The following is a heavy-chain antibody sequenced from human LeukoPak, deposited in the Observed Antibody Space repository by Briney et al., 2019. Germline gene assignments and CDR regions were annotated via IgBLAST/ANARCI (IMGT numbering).Heavy chain of an antibody. CDR3: ARGLMMAVAGRGEFHY. CDR1: GGSFSGYY. J-gene: IGHJ4*02. V-gene: IGHV4-34*01. D-gene: IGHD6-13*01. CDR2: INHSGST. Sequence: PSETLSLTCAVYGGSFSGYYWSWIRQPPGKGLEWIGEINHSGSTNYNPSLKSRVTISVDTSKNQFSLKLSSVTAADTAAYYCARGLMMAVAGRGEFHYWGQGTLVTVSS.